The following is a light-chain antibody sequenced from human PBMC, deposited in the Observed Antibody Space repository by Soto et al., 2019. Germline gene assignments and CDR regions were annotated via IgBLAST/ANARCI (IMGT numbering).Light chain of an antibody. J-gene: IGKJ3*01. V-gene: IGKV1-9*01. CDR3: QQANSFPFT. CDR1: QGISNY. CDR2: AAS. Sequence: DIQLTQSPSFLSASVGNRVTITCRASQGISNYLAWYQQKPGKAPKLLIYAASTLQSGVSSRFRGSGSGTAFTLTISSLQPEDFATYYCQQANSFPFTFGPGTKVDIK.